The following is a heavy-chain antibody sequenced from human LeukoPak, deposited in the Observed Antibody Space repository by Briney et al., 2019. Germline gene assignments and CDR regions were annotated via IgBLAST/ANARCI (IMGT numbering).Heavy chain of an antibody. CDR1: GFTFSGFH. CDR3: AKDLEYSSRLVFDY. V-gene: IGHV3-23*01. D-gene: IGHD6-6*01. Sequence: PGGSLRLSCAASGFTFSGFHMNWVRQAPGKGLEWVSDITGDGVIIYYADSVKGRFTISRDNSKNTLYLQMHSLRAEDTAVYYCAKDLEYSSRLVFDYWGREPWSPSPQ. J-gene: IGHJ4*02. CDR2: ITGDGVII.